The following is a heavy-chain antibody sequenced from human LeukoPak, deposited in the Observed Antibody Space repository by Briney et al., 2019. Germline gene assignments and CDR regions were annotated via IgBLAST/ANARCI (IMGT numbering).Heavy chain of an antibody. Sequence: QTGGSLRLSCAASGFTFDDYAMHWVRQAPGKGLEWVSGISWNSGSIGYADSVKGRFTISRDNAKNSLYLQMNSLRAEDTALYYCAKDILEYRPTYYYDSSGLEFDYWGQGTLVTVSS. V-gene: IGHV3-9*01. CDR1: GFTFDDYA. J-gene: IGHJ4*02. CDR2: ISWNSGSI. CDR3: AKDILEYRPTYYYDSSGLEFDY. D-gene: IGHD3-22*01.